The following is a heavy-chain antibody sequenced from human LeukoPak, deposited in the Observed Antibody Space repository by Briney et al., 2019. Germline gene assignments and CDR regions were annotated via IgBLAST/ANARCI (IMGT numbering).Heavy chain of an antibody. J-gene: IGHJ3*02. Sequence: GGSLRLSCAAPGFTVSSNYMSWVRQAPGKGLEWVSVIYSGGATYYTDSVKGRFTISRDNSKNTLYLQMNSLRAEDTAVYYCARNDASPRDAFDIWGQGTMVTVSS. V-gene: IGHV3-53*01. CDR1: GFTVSSNY. CDR2: IYSGGAT. CDR3: ARNDASPRDAFDI.